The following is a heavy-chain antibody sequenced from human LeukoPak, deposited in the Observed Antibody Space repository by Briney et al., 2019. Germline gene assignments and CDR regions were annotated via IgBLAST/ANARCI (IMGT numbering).Heavy chain of an antibody. D-gene: IGHD3-22*01. J-gene: IGHJ4*02. CDR1: GFTFSSHG. CDR2: ISGSGDNT. V-gene: IGHV3-23*01. Sequence: GGSLRLSCAASGFTFSSHGMSWVRQASGKGLEWVSTISGSGDNTYYADSVKGRFTISRDNAKNSLYLQMNSLRAEDTAVYYCARGENYYDSTGYDYWGQGTLVTVSS. CDR3: ARGENYYDSTGYDY.